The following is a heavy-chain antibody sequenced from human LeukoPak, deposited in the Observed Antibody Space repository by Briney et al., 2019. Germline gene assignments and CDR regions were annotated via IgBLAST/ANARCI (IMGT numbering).Heavy chain of an antibody. V-gene: IGHV1-69*13. CDR2: IIPIFGTA. J-gene: IGHJ6*03. D-gene: IGHD6-13*01. CDR3: ARVGKNAAAGYYYYYYMDV. CDR1: GGTFSSYA. Sequence: GASVKVSCKASGGTFSSYAISWVRQAPGQGLEWMGGIIPIFGTANYAQKFQGRVTITADESTSTAYMELSSLRSEDTAVYYCARVGKNAAAGYYYYYYMDVWGKGTTVTISS.